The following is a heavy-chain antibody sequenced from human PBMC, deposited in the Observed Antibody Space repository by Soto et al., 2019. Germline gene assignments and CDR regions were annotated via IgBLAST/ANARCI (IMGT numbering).Heavy chain of an antibody. CDR3: VRDGTKNFRDWCVP. CDR2: INPNNGGT. V-gene: IGHV1-2*02. Sequence: ASVKVSCKASGYTFTRFYMPWVRQAPGQGLEWMGWINPNNGGTNYVQKFQDRVTMTRDTSITTAYMELSGLRSADTAMYYCVRDGTKNFRDWCVPSSQGICATVSA. J-gene: IGHJ5*02. D-gene: IGHD1-1*01. CDR1: GYTFTRFY.